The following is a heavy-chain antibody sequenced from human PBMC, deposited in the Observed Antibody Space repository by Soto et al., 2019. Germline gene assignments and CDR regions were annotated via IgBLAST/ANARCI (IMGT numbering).Heavy chain of an antibody. V-gene: IGHV3-33*01. J-gene: IGHJ3*02. CDR2: IWNDGRNK. Sequence: QLQMVESGGGVVQPGTSLRISCAASGFTFSSHVMHWVRQAPGKGLQRVAVIWNDGRNKQYDDSVKGRFTISRDSSKNTLSLHMNCLRSEGWAVYYCAREVRYNCNDNRYDALDMWGQGTMVTGSS. CDR1: GFTFSSHV. D-gene: IGHD1-1*01. CDR3: AREVRYNCNDNRYDALDM.